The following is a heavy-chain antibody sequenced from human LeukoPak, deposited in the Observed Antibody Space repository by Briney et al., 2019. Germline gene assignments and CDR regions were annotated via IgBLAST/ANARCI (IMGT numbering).Heavy chain of an antibody. Sequence: GGSLRLSCAAPGFTFSRHWMSWVRQAPGKGLGWVAKIKEDGSEKDNMDSGKCRGPISRDNAKNSLYLQMNSRRAEDSAVHYCSRGPSYCGGDCYYYFDYWGQGTLVTVSS. J-gene: IGHJ4*02. D-gene: IGHD2-21*01. CDR2: IKEDGSEK. CDR1: GFTFSRHW. CDR3: SRGPSYCGGDCYYYFDY. V-gene: IGHV3-7*01.